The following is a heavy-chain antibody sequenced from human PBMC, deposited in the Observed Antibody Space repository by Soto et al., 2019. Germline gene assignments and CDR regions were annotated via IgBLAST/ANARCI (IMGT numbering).Heavy chain of an antibody. CDR1: EFTFSSYS. V-gene: IGHV3-21*01. D-gene: IGHD6-13*01. J-gene: IGHJ6*02. CDR2: ISSSSSYI. CDR3: ARGGSAADLMDYYYGMDV. Sequence: PGGSLRLSCAASEFTFSSYSMNWVRQAPGKGLEWVSSISSSSSYIYYADSVKGRFTISRDNAKNSLYLQMNSLRAEDTAVYYCARGGSAADLMDYYYGMDVWGQGTTVTVSS.